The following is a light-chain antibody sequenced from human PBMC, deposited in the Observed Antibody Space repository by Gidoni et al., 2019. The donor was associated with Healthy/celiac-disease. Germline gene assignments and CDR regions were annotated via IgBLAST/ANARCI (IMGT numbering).Light chain of an antibody. V-gene: IGLV3-1*01. Sequence: YQLTQPPSVSVSPGQTASITCSGDKLGDKSACWYQQKPGQSPVLVIYQDSKRPSGIPERFSGSNSGNTATLTISGTQAMDEADYYCQAWDSSTYVVFGGGTKLTVL. CDR3: QAWDSSTYVV. J-gene: IGLJ2*01. CDR2: QDS. CDR1: KLGDKS.